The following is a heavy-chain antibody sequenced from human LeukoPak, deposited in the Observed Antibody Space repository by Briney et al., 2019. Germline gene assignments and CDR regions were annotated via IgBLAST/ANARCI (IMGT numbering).Heavy chain of an antibody. J-gene: IGHJ4*02. D-gene: IGHD1-7*01. V-gene: IGHV4-34*01. CDR3: ARWMIGTMYDY. CDR1: GGSFSGYY. CDR2: INHSGST. Sequence: PSETLSLTCAVYGGSFSGYYWSWIRQPPGKGLEWIGTINHSGSTYYNPSLKSRLTISADTSRNQLSLELSSMTAADTAMYYCARWMIGTMYDYWGQGTLVTVSS.